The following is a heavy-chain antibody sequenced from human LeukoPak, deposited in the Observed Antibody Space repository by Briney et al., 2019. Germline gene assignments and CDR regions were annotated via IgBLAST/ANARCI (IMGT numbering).Heavy chain of an antibody. CDR3: AKVGSAMVRGVIISY. CDR2: IRYDGSNK. CDR1: GFTFDDYG. J-gene: IGHJ4*02. D-gene: IGHD3-10*01. V-gene: IGHV3-30*02. Sequence: GGSLRLSCAASGFTFDDYGMSWVRQAPGKGLEWVAFIRYDGSNKYYADSVKGRFTISRDNSKNTLYLQMNSLRAEDTAVYYCAKVGSAMVRGVIISYWGQGTLVTVSS.